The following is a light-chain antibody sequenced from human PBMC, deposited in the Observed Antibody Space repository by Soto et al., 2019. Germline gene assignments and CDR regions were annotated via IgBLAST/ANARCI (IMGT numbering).Light chain of an antibody. Sequence: EIVMTQSPATLSVSPGERATLSCRASQSVGSNLAWYQQKPGQAPRLLIYGASTRAAGIPVRFSGSGSGTEFTLTISSLQSADVAVYYCQQDNDWWTFGQGTKVEIK. CDR3: QQDNDWWT. CDR1: QSVGSN. V-gene: IGKV3-15*01. CDR2: GAS. J-gene: IGKJ1*01.